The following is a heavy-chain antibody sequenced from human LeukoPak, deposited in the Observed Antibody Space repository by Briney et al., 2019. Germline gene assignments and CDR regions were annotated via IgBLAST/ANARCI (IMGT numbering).Heavy chain of an antibody. CDR1: GFTFSSYW. V-gene: IGHV3-74*01. Sequence: GGSLRLSCAASGFTFSSYWMHWVRQAPGKGLVWVSRINSDGSSTSYADSVKGRFTISRDNAKNTLYLQMNSLRAEDTAVYYCARVTGGTPNDYGDFLYYYYGMDVWGQGTTVTVSS. CDR2: INSDGSST. J-gene: IGHJ6*02. D-gene: IGHD4-17*01. CDR3: ARVTGGTPNDYGDFLYYYYGMDV.